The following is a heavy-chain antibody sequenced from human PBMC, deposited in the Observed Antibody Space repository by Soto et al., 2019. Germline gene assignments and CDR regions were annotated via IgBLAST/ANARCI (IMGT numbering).Heavy chain of an antibody. J-gene: IGHJ4*02. CDR3: ARETGDSSGYYFDY. V-gene: IGHV3-30*04. Sequence: GGSLRLSCAASGFTFSSYAMHWVRQAPGKGLEWVAVISYDGSNKYYADSVKGRFTISRDNSKNTLYLQMNSLRAEDTAVYYCARETGDSSGYYFDYWGQGTLVTVSS. CDR1: GFTFSSYA. D-gene: IGHD3-22*01. CDR2: ISYDGSNK.